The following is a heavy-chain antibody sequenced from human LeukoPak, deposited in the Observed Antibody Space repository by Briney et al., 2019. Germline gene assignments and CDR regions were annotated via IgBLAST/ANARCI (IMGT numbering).Heavy chain of an antibody. CDR2: IYTTGFT. D-gene: IGHD1-26*01. CDR1: GGSFSSPNYY. V-gene: IGHV4-61*02. Sequence: SQTLSLTCTVSGGSFSSPNYYWSWIRQPAGKGLEWIGRIYTTGFTNYHPSLKSRVTVSIDTSKNQFYLELTSVTAADTAVYYCARATIVGATTPPHDAFDIWGQGTMVTVSS. J-gene: IGHJ3*02. CDR3: ARATIVGATTPPHDAFDI.